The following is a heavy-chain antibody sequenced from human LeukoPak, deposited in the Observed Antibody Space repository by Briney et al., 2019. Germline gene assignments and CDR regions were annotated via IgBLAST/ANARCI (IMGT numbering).Heavy chain of an antibody. CDR2: IRSKANSYAT. Sequence: GGSLRLSWAASGFTFSGSAMHWVRQASGKGLEWVGRIRSKANSYATAYAASVKGRFTISRDDSKNTAYLQMNSLKTEDTAVYYCTRLSVREPFDYWGQGTLVTVSS. CDR1: GFTFSGSA. CDR3: TRLSVREPFDY. D-gene: IGHD1-1*01. J-gene: IGHJ4*02. V-gene: IGHV3-73*01.